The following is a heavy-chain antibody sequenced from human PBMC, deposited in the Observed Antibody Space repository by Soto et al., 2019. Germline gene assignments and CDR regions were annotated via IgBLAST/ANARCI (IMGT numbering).Heavy chain of an antibody. CDR1: NRSLRSNY. V-gene: IGHV4-59*01. CDR2: IYYGGST. Sequence: SETVSLTCTVSNRSLRSNYWSWSRQAPGQGLGWIGNIYYGGSTNYNPSLKSRVTMSVDTSKNQFTLKLSSVTAADTGVYFCARSFMVPVDFFGHWGQGSPVTV. CDR3: ARSFMVPVDFFGH. D-gene: IGHD3-10*01. J-gene: IGHJ4*02.